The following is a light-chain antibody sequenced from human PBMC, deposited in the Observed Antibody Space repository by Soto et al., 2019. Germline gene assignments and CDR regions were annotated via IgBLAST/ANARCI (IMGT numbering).Light chain of an antibody. J-gene: IGKJ4*01. V-gene: IGKV1-12*01. CDR2: ATS. Sequence: DIQMTQSPSFVSASVGDRVTITCRASQDISSWLVWYQQKPGKAPKLLIHATSGLQSGVPSRFSGSGSGTEFALTISSLQPEDFATYYCLQHNSYPLTFAGGTKVDIK. CDR1: QDISSW. CDR3: LQHNSYPLT.